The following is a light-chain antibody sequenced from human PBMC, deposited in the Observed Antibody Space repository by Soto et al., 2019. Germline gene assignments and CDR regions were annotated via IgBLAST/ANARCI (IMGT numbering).Light chain of an antibody. CDR1: QGVSSY. J-gene: IGKJ1*01. V-gene: IGKV3-11*01. CDR2: DAS. CDR3: QQRSSWPRT. Sequence: EIVLTQSPATLSLSPGERATLSCRASQGVSSYLAWYQQKPGQAPRLLIYDASSRPTDIPARFSGSGSGTDFTLTISSLEPEDFASYYCQQRSSWPRTFGQGTKVDI.